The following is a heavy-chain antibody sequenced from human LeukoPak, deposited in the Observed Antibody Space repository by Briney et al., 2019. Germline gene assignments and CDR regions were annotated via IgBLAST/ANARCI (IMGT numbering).Heavy chain of an antibody. Sequence: SETLSLTCTVSGGSIGSYYWSWVRQPPGKGLEWIGYIYYSGSTNYNPSLKSRVTISVDTSKNQFSLKLSSVTAADTAVYYCAIHTSGWYPYFDYWGQGTLVTVSS. D-gene: IGHD6-19*01. V-gene: IGHV4-59*01. CDR1: GGSIGSYY. J-gene: IGHJ4*02. CDR3: AIHTSGWYPYFDY. CDR2: IYYSGST.